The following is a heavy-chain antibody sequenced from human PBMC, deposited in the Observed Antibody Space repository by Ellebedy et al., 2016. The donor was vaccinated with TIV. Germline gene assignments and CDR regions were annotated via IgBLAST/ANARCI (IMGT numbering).Heavy chain of an antibody. J-gene: IGHJ5*02. V-gene: IGHV3-21*01. CDR1: GFSLSSYN. CDR3: ARAGEYCSSTSCSPWTWFDP. CDR2: ISSSSTYI. D-gene: IGHD2-2*01. Sequence: GGSLRLSCVASGFSLSSYNMNWVRQAPGKGLEWVSCISSSSTYIHYADSVKGRFTISRDNAKNSLYLHMNSLRAEDTAVYYCARAGEYCSSTSCSPWTWFDPWGQGTLVTVSS.